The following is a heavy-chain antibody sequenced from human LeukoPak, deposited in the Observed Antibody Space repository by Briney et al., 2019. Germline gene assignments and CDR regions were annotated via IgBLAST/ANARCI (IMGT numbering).Heavy chain of an antibody. V-gene: IGHV3-74*01. CDR2: INTDERTT. J-gene: IGHJ4*02. CDR1: GFPFSNYW. CDR3: AREGWAVARKVDY. Sequence: QSGGSLRLSCTASGFPFSNYWMHWVRQAPGKGLLWVSRINTDERTTDYADSVKGRFTISRDNARNTLYLQMNSLRAEDTGVYYCAREGWAVARKVDYWGRGTLVTVSS. D-gene: IGHD6-19*01.